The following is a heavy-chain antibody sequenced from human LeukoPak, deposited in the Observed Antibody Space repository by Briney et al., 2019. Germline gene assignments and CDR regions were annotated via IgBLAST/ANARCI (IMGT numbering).Heavy chain of an antibody. D-gene: IGHD6-25*01. CDR3: ATGGGYRFAY. CDR2: INTDTEKS. J-gene: IGHJ4*02. Sequence: ASVKVSCKASGYSITNYAILWVRQAPGQGLEWMGWINTDTEKSTYAPGFTGRYVFSLDSSVNTAYLQISSLKAEDTALYYCATGGGYRFAYWGQGTLVTVSS. CDR1: GYSITNYA. V-gene: IGHV7-4-1*02.